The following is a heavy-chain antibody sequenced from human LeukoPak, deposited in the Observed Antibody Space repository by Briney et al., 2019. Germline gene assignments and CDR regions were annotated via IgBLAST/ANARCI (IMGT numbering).Heavy chain of an antibody. V-gene: IGHV3-30-3*01. D-gene: IGHD4-17*01. J-gene: IGHJ4*02. CDR2: ISSNGNNK. Sequence: PGGSLRLSCAASGFTSNNYAMTWVRQAPGKGLEWVAVISSNGNNKYYADSVKGRFTVSRDNSKNTLYLQMDSLRAEDTAVYYCARDIGGLDGDGLDYWGQGALVTVSS. CDR1: GFTSNNYA. CDR3: ARDIGGLDGDGLDY.